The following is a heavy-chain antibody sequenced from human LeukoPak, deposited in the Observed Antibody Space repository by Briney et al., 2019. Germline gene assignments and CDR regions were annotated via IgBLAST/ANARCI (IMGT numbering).Heavy chain of an antibody. D-gene: IGHD6-19*01. CDR3: AKDLSFLAVAALDY. Sequence: RGSLRLSCAASGFTFSSYAMSWVRQAPGKGLEWVSAISGSGGSTYYADSVKGRFTISRDNSKNTLYLQMNSLRAEDTAVYYCAKDLSFLAVAALDYWGQGTLVTVSS. CDR2: ISGSGGST. J-gene: IGHJ4*02. V-gene: IGHV3-23*01. CDR1: GFTFSSYA.